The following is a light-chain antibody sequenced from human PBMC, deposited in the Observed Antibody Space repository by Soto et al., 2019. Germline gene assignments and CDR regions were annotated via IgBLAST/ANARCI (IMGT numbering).Light chain of an antibody. CDR2: GAS. V-gene: IGKV1-33*01. CDR3: QQYNKWSRT. J-gene: IGKJ3*01. CDR1: QDISDY. Sequence: DIQMTQSPSSLSASVGDRVTITCQASQDISDYLNWYQHKPGKAPRLLIYGASNLETGVPSRFSGSGSGTDFTFTISSLQPEDIAIYYCQQYNKWSRTFGPGTKVDIK.